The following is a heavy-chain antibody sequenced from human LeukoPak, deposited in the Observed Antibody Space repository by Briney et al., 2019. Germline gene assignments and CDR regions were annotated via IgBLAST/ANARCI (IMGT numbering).Heavy chain of an antibody. J-gene: IGHJ5*02. CDR2: IYYSGST. D-gene: IGHD3-10*01. CDR1: GGSISSSRYY. V-gene: IGHV4-39*01. CDR3: ARPRRHYYGSRGDDWFDP. Sequence: SETLSLTCTVSGGSISSSRYYWGWLRQPPGKGLEWIGSIYYSGSTYYNPSHKSRVTISVDTSKNQFSQKQSSVTAADTAVYYCARPRRHYYGSRGDDWFDPWGQGTLVTVSS.